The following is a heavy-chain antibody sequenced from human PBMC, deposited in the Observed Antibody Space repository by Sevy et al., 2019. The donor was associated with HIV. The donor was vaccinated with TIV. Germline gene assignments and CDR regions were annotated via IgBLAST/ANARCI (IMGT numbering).Heavy chain of an antibody. CDR1: GSSFESFA. Sequence: GGSLRLSCAASGSSFESFAMNWVRQAPGKGLEWVAYISKRSSYRYYADSVKGRFTISRDNAKNSLFLQMNSLGAEDTAIYYCTRGSGIDYYEKGMDLWGQGTTVTVSS. D-gene: IGHD3-10*01. CDR2: ISKRSSYR. V-gene: IGHV3-21*04. J-gene: IGHJ6*01. CDR3: TRGSGIDYYEKGMDL.